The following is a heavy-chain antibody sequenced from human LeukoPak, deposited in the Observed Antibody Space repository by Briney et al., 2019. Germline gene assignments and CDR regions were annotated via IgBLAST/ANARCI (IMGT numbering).Heavy chain of an antibody. J-gene: IGHJ6*03. Sequence: SETLSLTCTVSGGSISSRPYYWGWVRQAPGRGLEWIVTISYSGTTYYNPSLKSRFTISVDTSKNQFSLKLSSVTAADTAIYYCARDFSSSSSVYYYYYMDVWGKGTTVTVSS. CDR3: ARDFSSSSSVYYYYYMDV. CDR2: ISYSGTT. V-gene: IGHV4-39*07. D-gene: IGHD6-6*01. CDR1: GGSISSRPYY.